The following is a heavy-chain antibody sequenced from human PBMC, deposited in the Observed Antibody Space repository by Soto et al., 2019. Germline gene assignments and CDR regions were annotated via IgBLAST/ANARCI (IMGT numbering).Heavy chain of an antibody. Sequence: QVQLQESGPGLVKPSQTLSLTCTVSGGSISSGDYYWSWIRQPPGKGLEWIGYIYYSGSTYYNPSLKSRDTLPVDTSKTQVSLKLSSVTAADTAVYYCARALPYANWFDPRGQGTLVTVSS. V-gene: IGHV4-30-4*01. D-gene: IGHD1-26*01. J-gene: IGHJ5*02. CDR1: GGSISSGDYY. CDR3: ARALPYANWFDP. CDR2: IYYSGST.